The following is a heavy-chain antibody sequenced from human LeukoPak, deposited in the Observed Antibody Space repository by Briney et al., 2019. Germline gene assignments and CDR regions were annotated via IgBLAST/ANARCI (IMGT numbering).Heavy chain of an antibody. CDR3: ARSPVAGTTFDY. V-gene: IGHV1-69*04. CDR1: GGTFSSYA. D-gene: IGHD6-19*01. CDR2: IIPILGIA. J-gene: IGHJ4*02. Sequence: ASVKVSCKASGGTFSSYAISWVRQAPGQGLEWMGRIIPILGIANYAQKFQSRVTITADKSTSTAYMELSSLRSEDTAVYYCARSPVAGTTFDYWGQGTLVTVSS.